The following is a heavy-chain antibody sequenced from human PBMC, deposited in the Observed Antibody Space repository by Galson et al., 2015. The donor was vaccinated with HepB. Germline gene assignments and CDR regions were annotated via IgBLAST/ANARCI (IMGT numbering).Heavy chain of an antibody. D-gene: IGHD4/OR15-4a*01. Sequence: SVKVSCKASGYTFTSYAMNWVRQAPGQGLEWMGWINTNTGNPTYAQGFTGRFVFSLDTSVSTAYLQISSLKAEDTAVYYCARGSLGWSYGAKPKGEFDYWGQGTLVTVSS. CDR2: INTNTGNP. J-gene: IGHJ4*02. CDR3: ARGSLGWSYGAKPKGEFDY. V-gene: IGHV7-4-1*02. CDR1: GYTFTSYA.